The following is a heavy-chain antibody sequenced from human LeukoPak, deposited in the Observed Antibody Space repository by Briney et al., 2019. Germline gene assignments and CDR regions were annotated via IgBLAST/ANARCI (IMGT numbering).Heavy chain of an antibody. CDR2: IYDSGYT. D-gene: IGHD3-16*01. CDR1: AFTVSSNY. Sequence: GGSLRLSCAASAFTVSSNYMSWVRQAPGKGLEWVSVIYDSGYTYYADSVKGRFTISRDNSKNTLYLQMNSLRAEDTAVYYCARVRPMLNYAFDYWGQGTLVTVSS. J-gene: IGHJ4*02. CDR3: ARVRPMLNYAFDY. V-gene: IGHV3-53*01.